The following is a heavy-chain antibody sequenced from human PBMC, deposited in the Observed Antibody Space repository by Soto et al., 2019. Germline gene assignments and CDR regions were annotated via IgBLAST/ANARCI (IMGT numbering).Heavy chain of an antibody. D-gene: IGHD2-2*01. Sequence: EVQVLESGGGLVQPGGSLRLPCAASGFTFSSYAMSWVRQAPGQGLEWVSAISGGGSNPFYADSVKGRFTISRDNSKYTLHLRRNSLRAEDTALCCCAKPASMTIRDGFDHWGQGTLVTVSS. CDR3: AKPASMTIRDGFDH. CDR1: GFTFSSYA. CDR2: ISGGGSNP. J-gene: IGHJ4*02. V-gene: IGHV3-23*01.